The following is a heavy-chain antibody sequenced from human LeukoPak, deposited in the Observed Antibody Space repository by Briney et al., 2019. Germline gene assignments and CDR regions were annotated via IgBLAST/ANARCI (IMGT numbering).Heavy chain of an antibody. D-gene: IGHD3-9*01. CDR3: ASYDILTGYYL. Sequence: SETLSLTCAVYGGSFSGYYWSWIRQPPGKGLEWIGEINHSGSTNYNPSLKSRVTISVDTSKNQFSLKLSSVTAADTAVYYCASYDILTGYYLWGQGTLVTVSS. J-gene: IGHJ4*02. CDR1: GGSFSGYY. CDR2: INHSGST. V-gene: IGHV4-34*01.